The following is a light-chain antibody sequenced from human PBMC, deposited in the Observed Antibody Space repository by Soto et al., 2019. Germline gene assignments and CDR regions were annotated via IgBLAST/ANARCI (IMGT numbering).Light chain of an antibody. V-gene: IGKV1-5*03. J-gene: IGKJ1*01. CDR2: KAS. CDR1: QSISSW. Sequence: DIRMTQSPSTLSASVGDRVTITCRASQSISSWLAWYQQKPGKAPKLLIYKASSLESGVPSRFSGSGSGTEFTLTISSLQPDDFATYYCQQYNSYPSTFGQGTKV. CDR3: QQYNSYPST.